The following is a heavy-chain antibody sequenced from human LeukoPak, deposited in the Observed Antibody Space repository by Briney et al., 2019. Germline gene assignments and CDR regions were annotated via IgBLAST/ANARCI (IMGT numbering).Heavy chain of an antibody. CDR3: ATQRYSGSYLSFDY. Sequence: ASVNVSCKVSGYTLTELSMHWVRQAPGKGLEWMGGFDPEDGETIYAQKFQGRVTMTEDTSTDTAYMELSSLRSEDTAVYYCATQRYSGSYLSFDYWGQGTLVTVSS. D-gene: IGHD3-10*01. CDR1: GYTLTELS. V-gene: IGHV1-24*01. J-gene: IGHJ4*02. CDR2: FDPEDGET.